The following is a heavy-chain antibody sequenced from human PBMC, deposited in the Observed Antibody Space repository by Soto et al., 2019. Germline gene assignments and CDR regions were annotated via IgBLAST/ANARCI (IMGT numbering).Heavy chain of an antibody. CDR3: AHINGYSGYDWGFDY. Sequence: QITLKESGPTLVKPTQTLTLTCTFSGFSLSTSGVGVGWIRQPPGKALEWLALIYWDDDKRYSPSLKSRLTSTKDTSKNQVVLTTTNMGPVDTATYYCAHINGYSGYDWGFDYWGQGTLVTVSS. J-gene: IGHJ4*02. CDR2: IYWDDDK. D-gene: IGHD5-12*01. CDR1: GFSLSTSGVG. V-gene: IGHV2-5*02.